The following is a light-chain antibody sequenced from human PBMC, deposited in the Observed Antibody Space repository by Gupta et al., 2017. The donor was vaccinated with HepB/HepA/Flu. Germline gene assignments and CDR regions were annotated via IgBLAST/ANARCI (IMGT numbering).Light chain of an antibody. Sequence: VLTQSPDSLAVSLGERATIHCKSSQSVLHSTNNKNFLAWYQQKPGQPPKLLLCWASTRESGVPNRFSGSGSGTDFTLTISSLQAEDVAVYYCQQFYTTPCSFGQGTKLEIK. J-gene: IGKJ2*04. CDR3: QQFYTTPCS. CDR2: WAS. V-gene: IGKV4-1*01. CDR1: QSVLHSTNNKNF.